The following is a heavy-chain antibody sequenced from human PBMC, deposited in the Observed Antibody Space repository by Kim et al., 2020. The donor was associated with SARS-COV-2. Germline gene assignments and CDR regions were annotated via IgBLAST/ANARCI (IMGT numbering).Heavy chain of an antibody. Sequence: ASVKVSYKASGYTFTSYYMHWVRQAPGQGLEWMGIINPSGGSTSYAQKFQGRVTMTRDTSTSTVYMELSSLRSEDTAVYYCARVLAVLHSYSSSWYDFDYWGQGTLVTVSS. CDR1: GYTFTSYY. V-gene: IGHV1-46*01. CDR2: INPSGGST. CDR3: ARVLAVLHSYSSSWYDFDY. D-gene: IGHD6-13*01. J-gene: IGHJ4*02.